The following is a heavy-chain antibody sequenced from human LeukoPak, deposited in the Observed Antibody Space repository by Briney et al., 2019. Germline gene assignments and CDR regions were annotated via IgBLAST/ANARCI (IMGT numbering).Heavy chain of an antibody. CDR3: ARHQDNWNDVFWFDP. CDR1: GYSFTSYW. CDR2: IYPGDSDT. Sequence: GESLKISCKGSGYSFTSYWIGWVRQMPGKGLGWMGIIYPGDSDTRYSPSFQGQVTISADKSISTAYLQWSSLKASDTAMYYCARHQDNWNDVFWFDPWGQGTLVTVSS. J-gene: IGHJ5*02. D-gene: IGHD1-1*01. V-gene: IGHV5-51*01.